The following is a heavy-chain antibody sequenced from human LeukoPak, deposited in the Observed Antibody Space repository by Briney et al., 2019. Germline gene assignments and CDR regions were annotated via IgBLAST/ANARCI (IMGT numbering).Heavy chain of an antibody. CDR1: GDSISSGDYY. CDR2: ISSSGST. D-gene: IGHD6-13*01. Sequence: SQTLSLTCTVSGDSISSGDYYWSWIRQPAGKGLEWIGRISSSGSTNYNPSLKSRVTISVDTSKNQFSLRLSSVTAADTAVYYCARVTGYVMEDYFDYWGQGTLVTVSS. J-gene: IGHJ4*02. V-gene: IGHV4-61*02. CDR3: ARVTGYVMEDYFDY.